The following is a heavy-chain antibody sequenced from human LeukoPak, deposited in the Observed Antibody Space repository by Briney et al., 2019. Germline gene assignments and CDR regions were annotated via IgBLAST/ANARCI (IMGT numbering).Heavy chain of an antibody. D-gene: IGHD2-15*01. CDR1: GGSISSGGYY. J-gene: IGHJ6*02. Sequence: PSEALSLTCTVSGGSISSGGYYWSWIRQHPGKGLEWIGYIYYSGSTYYNPSLKSRVTISVDTSKNQFSLKLSSVTAADTAVYYCAREVVVVAATKDYYYYGMDVWGQGTTVTVSS. CDR3: AREVVVVAATKDYYYYGMDV. CDR2: IYYSGST. V-gene: IGHV4-31*03.